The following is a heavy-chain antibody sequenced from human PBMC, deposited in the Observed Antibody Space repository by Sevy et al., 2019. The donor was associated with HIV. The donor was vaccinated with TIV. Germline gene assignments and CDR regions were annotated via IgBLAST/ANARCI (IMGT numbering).Heavy chain of an antibody. J-gene: IGHJ4*02. Sequence: GGSRRLSCAASGFTFSGSPMHWVRQASGKGLEWVGRIRGEANSFATSYAASLKGRFTISRDDSKNTAYLQMNSLKTEDTAVYYCTAVATPPYSDGVFDYWGQGTLVTVSS. D-gene: IGHD5-12*01. CDR3: TAVATPPYSDGVFDY. V-gene: IGHV3-73*01. CDR2: IRGEANSFAT. CDR1: GFTFSGSP.